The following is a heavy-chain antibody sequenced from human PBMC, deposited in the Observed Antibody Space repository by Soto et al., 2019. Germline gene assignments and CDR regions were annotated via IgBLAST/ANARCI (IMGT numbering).Heavy chain of an antibody. CDR1: GDSISSNS. D-gene: IGHD2-8*01. V-gene: IGHV4-39*01. CDR3: ARAGCTLSPGGPLDP. CDR2: IYPSGNT. Sequence: QLQLQESGPGLVEPSETLSLTCVVSGDSISSNSWAWIRQPPGKGLEWIATIYPSGNTYYNPSLQSRVTMSLDTSKSQFSLKVTSVTAADTAMYYCARAGCTLSPGGPLDPWGQGTLVTVSS. J-gene: IGHJ5*02.